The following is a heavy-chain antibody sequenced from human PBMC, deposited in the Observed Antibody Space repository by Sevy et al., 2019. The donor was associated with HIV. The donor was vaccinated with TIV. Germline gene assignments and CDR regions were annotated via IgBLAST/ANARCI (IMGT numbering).Heavy chain of an antibody. D-gene: IGHD1-20*01. Sequence: GGSLRLSCAASGFTFSNYGMHWVRQAPGKGLEWVAVISYDGSNKYYADSVKGRFTISRDNSKKTLYLQMSSLRAEDTAVYYCAKDSSYDWNQRTYKSKQFYGMDVWGQGTTVTVSS. CDR3: AKDSSYDWNQRTYKSKQFYGMDV. CDR2: ISYDGSNK. J-gene: IGHJ6*02. V-gene: IGHV3-30*18. CDR1: GFTFSNYG.